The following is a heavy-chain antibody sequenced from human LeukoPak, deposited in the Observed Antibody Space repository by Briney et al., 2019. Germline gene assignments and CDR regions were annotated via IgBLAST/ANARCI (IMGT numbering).Heavy chain of an antibody. J-gene: IGHJ4*02. Sequence: GGSLRLSCAASGFTFSSYAMSWVRQAPGQGLVWVSRIKGDGISTNYADSVKGRFTISRDIAKNTLYLQMNSLRAEDTGVCYCAKDHYWSIDYWGRGTLVTVSS. CDR2: IKGDGIST. D-gene: IGHD3-3*01. CDR3: AKDHYWSIDY. V-gene: IGHV3-74*01. CDR1: GFTFSSYA.